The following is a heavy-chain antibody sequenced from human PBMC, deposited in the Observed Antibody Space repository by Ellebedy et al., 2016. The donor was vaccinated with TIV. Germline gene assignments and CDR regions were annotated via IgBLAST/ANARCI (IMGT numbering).Heavy chain of an antibody. CDR1: GASFSDFY. CDR2: ISHSGST. Sequence: SETLSLXXAVYGASFSDFYWSWIRQPPGKAPVWYGAISHSGSTNYNPSLKSRVTLSVDTSKNQFSLKPSAVTAADTAVYYCAREGFSGSYLDYWGQGTLVTVSS. J-gene: IGHJ4*02. D-gene: IGHD1-26*01. V-gene: IGHV4-34*01. CDR3: AREGFSGSYLDY.